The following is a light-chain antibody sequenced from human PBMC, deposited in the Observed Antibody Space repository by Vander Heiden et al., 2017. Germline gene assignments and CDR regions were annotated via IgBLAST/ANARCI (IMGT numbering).Light chain of an antibody. CDR3: QQSYSTPWT. J-gene: IGKJ2*01. Sequence: DIQMTQSPFSLSASVGDRVNITCRSSHSVSSYLSWYQQRPGKAPKLLIYAVSSLQGGVPSRFSGSGSGADFTLTISSLQPEDFATYYCQQSYSTPWTFGQGTKLEIK. CDR1: HSVSSY. V-gene: IGKV1-39*01. CDR2: AVS.